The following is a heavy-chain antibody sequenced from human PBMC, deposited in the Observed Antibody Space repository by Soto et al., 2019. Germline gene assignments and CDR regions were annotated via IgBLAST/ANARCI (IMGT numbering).Heavy chain of an antibody. J-gene: IGHJ6*03. Sequence: QVQLVQSGAEVKKPGSSVKVSCKASGGTFSSYTISWVRQAPGQGLEWMGRIIPILGIANYAQKFQGRVTITADKSTSTAYMELSSLRSEDTAVYYCASSPISRDYCYYYMDVWGKGTTVTVSS. CDR1: GGTFSSYT. CDR2: IIPILGIA. CDR3: ASSPISRDYCYYYMDV. V-gene: IGHV1-69*02. D-gene: IGHD3-9*01.